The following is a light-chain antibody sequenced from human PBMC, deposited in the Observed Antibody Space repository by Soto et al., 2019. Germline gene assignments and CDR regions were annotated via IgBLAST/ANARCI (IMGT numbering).Light chain of an antibody. CDR1: QSISSW. J-gene: IGKJ1*01. CDR3: QQYNSYSPWT. Sequence: DIQMTQSPSTLSASVGARVPITCRASQSISSWLAWYQQKPGKAPKLLIYKASSLESGVPSRFSGSGSGTEFTLTISSLQPDDFATYYCQQYNSYSPWTFGQGTKVDI. CDR2: KAS. V-gene: IGKV1-5*03.